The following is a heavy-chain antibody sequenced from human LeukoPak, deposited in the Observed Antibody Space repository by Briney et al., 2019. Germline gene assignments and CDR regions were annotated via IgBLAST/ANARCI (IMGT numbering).Heavy chain of an antibody. J-gene: IGHJ4*02. D-gene: IGHD3-22*01. Sequence: PSETLSLTCTVSGGSISSYYWSWIRQPAGKGLEWIGRIYASGSTNYNPSLKSRVTMSVDTSKNQFSLKLSSVTAADTAVYYCARAPGYYDIGIFDYWGQGTLVTVSS. V-gene: IGHV4-4*07. CDR3: ARAPGYYDIGIFDY. CDR2: IYASGST. CDR1: GGSISSYY.